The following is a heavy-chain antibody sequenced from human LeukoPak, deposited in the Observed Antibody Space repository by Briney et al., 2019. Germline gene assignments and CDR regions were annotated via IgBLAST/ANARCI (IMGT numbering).Heavy chain of an antibody. CDR2: IYYSGST. V-gene: IGHV4-59*01. Sequence: SETLSLTCTVSGGSISSYYWSWIRQPPGKGLEWIGYIYYSGSTNYNPSLKSRVTISVDTSKNQFSLKLSSVTAADTAMYYCARENLRGDDAFDIWGQGTMVTVSS. CDR1: GGSISSYY. J-gene: IGHJ3*02. D-gene: IGHD3-10*01. CDR3: ARENLRGDDAFDI.